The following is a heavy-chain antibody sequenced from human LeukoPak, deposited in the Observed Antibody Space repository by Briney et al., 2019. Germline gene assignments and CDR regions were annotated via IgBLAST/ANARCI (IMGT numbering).Heavy chain of an antibody. Sequence: SENLSFNCAVYGGSFSGYYWSWIRQPPGKGLEWIGEINHSGSTNYNPSLKSLATISVDTSKNQFSLKLSSVTAADTAVYYCARASFSIAAAGTIVYWGQGTLVTVSS. CDR3: ARASFSIAAAGTIVY. CDR2: INHSGST. V-gene: IGHV4-34*01. D-gene: IGHD6-13*01. J-gene: IGHJ4*02. CDR1: GGSFSGYY.